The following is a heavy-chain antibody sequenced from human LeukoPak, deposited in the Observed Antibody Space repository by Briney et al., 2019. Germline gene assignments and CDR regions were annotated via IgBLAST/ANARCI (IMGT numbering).Heavy chain of an antibody. CDR1: GGSISSGGYY. D-gene: IGHD3-10*01. J-gene: IGHJ4*02. CDR2: IYYSGST. Sequence: PSETLSLTCTVSGGSISSGGYYWSWIRQHPGKGLEWIGYIYYSGSTYYNPSLKSRVTISVDTSKNQFSLKLSSVTAADTAVYYCARFSTTSYYGSGSQFDYWGQGTLVTVSS. CDR3: ARFSTTSYYGSGSQFDY. V-gene: IGHV4-31*03.